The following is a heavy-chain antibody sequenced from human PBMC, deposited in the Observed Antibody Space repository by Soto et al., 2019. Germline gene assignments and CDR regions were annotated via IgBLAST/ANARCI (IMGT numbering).Heavy chain of an antibody. CDR1: LDSVAGPC. J-gene: IGHJ4*02. V-gene: IGHV4-59*02. CDR2: IDYNGRA. Sequence: SEALSLTCSVSLDSVAGPCWSWVRQPPGKGLEWIGCIDYNGRAHYNPSLTSRVSMSLDTSNNHFSLKLSSVTAADTAVYYCARGPDHSKVGYWGQGTLVT. CDR3: ARGPDHSKVGY. D-gene: IGHD4-4*01.